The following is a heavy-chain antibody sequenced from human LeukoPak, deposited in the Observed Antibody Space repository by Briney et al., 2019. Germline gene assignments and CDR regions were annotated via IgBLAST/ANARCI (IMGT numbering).Heavy chain of an antibody. J-gene: IGHJ4*02. V-gene: IGHV3-74*01. Sequence: GGSLRLSCAASGFTFRSYWMHWVPQAPGKGLVWVSHIDTDGSTATYADSVRGRFTISRDNAKNTLYLQMNSLSAEDTAVYYCARNLYDSGGYYLGLDYWGQGTLVTVSS. D-gene: IGHD3-22*01. CDR3: ARNLYDSGGYYLGLDY. CDR1: GFTFRSYW. CDR2: IDTDGSTA.